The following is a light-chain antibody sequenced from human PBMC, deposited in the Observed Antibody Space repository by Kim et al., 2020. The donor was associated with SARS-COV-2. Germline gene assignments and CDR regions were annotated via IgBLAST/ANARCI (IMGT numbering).Light chain of an antibody. Sequence: SVLTQPPSVSAAPGQKVTISCSGSSSNIGNNYVSWYQQLPGTAPKLLIYDNNKRPSGIPDRFSGSKSGTSATLGITGLQTGDEADYYCGTWDSSLSAWVFGGGTQLTV. J-gene: IGLJ3*02. CDR2: DNN. CDR3: GTWDSSLSAWV. CDR1: SSNIGNNY. V-gene: IGLV1-51*01.